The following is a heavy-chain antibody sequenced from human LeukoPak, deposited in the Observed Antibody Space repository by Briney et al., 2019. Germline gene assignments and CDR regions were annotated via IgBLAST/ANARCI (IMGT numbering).Heavy chain of an antibody. CDR1: GGTFSSYA. D-gene: IGHD4-17*01. Sequence: SVKVSCKASGGTFSSYAISWVRQAPGQGLEWMGGIIPILGTANYAQKFQGRVTITADESTSTAYMELSSLRSEDTAVYYCARGHDYGDYVGYFDYWGQGTLVTVSS. V-gene: IGHV1-69*13. J-gene: IGHJ4*02. CDR2: IIPILGTA. CDR3: ARGHDYGDYVGYFDY.